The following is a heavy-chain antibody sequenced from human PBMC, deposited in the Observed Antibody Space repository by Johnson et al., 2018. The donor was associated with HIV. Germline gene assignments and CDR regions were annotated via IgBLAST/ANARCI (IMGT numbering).Heavy chain of an antibody. CDR3: AKVQGFRRAFDI. Sequence: QVQVVESGGGVAQPGRSLRLSCAASGFTFSSYAMHWVRQAPGKGLEWVAVISYDGSNKYYADSVKGRFTISRDNSKNTLYLQMNSLRAEDTAVYYCAKVQGFRRAFDIWGQGTMVTVS. CDR1: GFTFSSYA. J-gene: IGHJ3*02. V-gene: IGHV3-30-3*02. D-gene: IGHD2-15*01. CDR2: ISYDGSNK.